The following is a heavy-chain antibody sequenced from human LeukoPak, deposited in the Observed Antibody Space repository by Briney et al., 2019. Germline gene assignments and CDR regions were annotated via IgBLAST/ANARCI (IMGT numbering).Heavy chain of an antibody. CDR2: IVVGSGNT. V-gene: IGHV1-58*02. CDR1: GFTFTSSA. CDR3: AAGYHYTSGSSYMDV. D-gene: IGHD3-10*01. Sequence: GASVKVSCKASGFTFTSSAMQWVRQARGQRLEWIGWIVVGSGNTNYAQKFQERVTTTRDMSTSTAYMEVSSLRSEDTAVYYCAAGYHYTSGSSYMDVWGKGTTVTVSS. J-gene: IGHJ6*03.